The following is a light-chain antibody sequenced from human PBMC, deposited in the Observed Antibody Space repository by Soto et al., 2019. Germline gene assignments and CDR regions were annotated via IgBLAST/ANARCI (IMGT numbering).Light chain of an antibody. CDR3: SSYTSSITLYV. V-gene: IGLV2-14*01. Sequence: QSALTQPASVSGSPGQSITISCTGTSSDVGGYNYVSWYQQHPGKAPKLMIYEVSNRPSGVSNRFSGYKSGNTASLTISGLQAEDEADYYCSSYTSSITLYVFGTGTKLTVL. CDR1: SSDVGGYNY. CDR2: EVS. J-gene: IGLJ1*01.